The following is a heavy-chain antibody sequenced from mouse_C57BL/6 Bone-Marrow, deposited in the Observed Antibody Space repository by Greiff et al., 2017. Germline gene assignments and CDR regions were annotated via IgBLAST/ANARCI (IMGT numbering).Heavy chain of an antibody. V-gene: IGHV5-17*01. CDR3: ARRDYYGSSYEGYYAMDY. D-gene: IGHD1-1*01. J-gene: IGHJ4*01. CDR1: GFTFSDYG. Sequence: VKLMESGGGLVKPGGSLKLSCAASGFTFSDYGMHWVRQAPEKGLEWVAYISSGSSTIYYADTVKGRFTISRDNAKNTLFLQMTSLRSEDTAMYYCARRDYYGSSYEGYYAMDYWGQGTSVTVSS. CDR2: ISSGSSTI.